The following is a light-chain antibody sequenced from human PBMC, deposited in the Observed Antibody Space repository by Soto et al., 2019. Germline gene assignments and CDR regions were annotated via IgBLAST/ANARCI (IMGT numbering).Light chain of an antibody. J-gene: IGKJ3*01. CDR2: AAS. CDR1: QSISSY. V-gene: IGKV1-39*01. Sequence: DIQMTQSPCSLSASVGDRVTITCRSSQSISSYLNWYQQKPGKAPKLLIYAASSLQSGVPSRFSGSGSGTDFTLTISSLQPEDFATYYCQQSYSTVFTFGPGTKVDIE. CDR3: QQSYSTVFT.